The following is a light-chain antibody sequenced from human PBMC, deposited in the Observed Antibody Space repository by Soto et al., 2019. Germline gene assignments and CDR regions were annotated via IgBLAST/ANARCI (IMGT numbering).Light chain of an antibody. Sequence: EIVVTQSPGILSVSPEDRATLSCRASQSVGRNLAWYHQKPGQAPTLLIYAASTRATGLPARFSGSGSGTDFTLTISSLQSEDFAVYYCQEYSEWPLFTFGPGTRVDIK. CDR1: QSVGRN. V-gene: IGKV3-15*01. CDR2: AAS. J-gene: IGKJ3*01. CDR3: QEYSEWPLFT.